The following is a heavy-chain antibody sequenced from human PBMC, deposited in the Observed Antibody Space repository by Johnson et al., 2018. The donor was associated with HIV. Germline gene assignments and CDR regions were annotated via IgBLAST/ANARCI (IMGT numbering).Heavy chain of an antibody. CDR2: ISGSGSII. J-gene: IGHJ3*01. Sequence: QVQLVESGGGLIQPGGSLRLSCAASGFTFSDPYMSWIRQTPGKGLQWVSYISGSGSIIYSTDSVQGPVTISSDNVKNSLYLQMDSLRPEDTAVYYCARSRHGGIQPSDAFDVWGQGTMVTVSS. CDR1: GFTFSDPY. D-gene: IGHD3-16*01. V-gene: IGHV3-11*04. CDR3: ARSRHGGIQPSDAFDV.